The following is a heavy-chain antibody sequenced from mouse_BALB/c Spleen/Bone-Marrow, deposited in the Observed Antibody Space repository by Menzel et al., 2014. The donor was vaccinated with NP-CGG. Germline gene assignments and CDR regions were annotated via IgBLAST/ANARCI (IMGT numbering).Heavy chain of an antibody. CDR1: GFDFSRYW. D-gene: IGHD4-1*01. CDR3: ARRGLGRWYFDV. CDR2: INPDSNTI. Sequence: EVQLLESGGGLVQPGGSLKLSCAPSGFDFSRYWMSWVRQAPGKGLEWIGEINPDSNTINYTPSLKDKFIISRDNAKKXXXXXXXKVRSEDTALYYCARRGLGRWYFDVWGAGTTVTVSS. J-gene: IGHJ1*01. V-gene: IGHV4-1*02.